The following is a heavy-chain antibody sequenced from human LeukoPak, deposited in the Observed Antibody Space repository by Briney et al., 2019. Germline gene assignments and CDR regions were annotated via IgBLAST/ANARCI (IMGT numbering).Heavy chain of an antibody. CDR3: ARGPSYGSGSYNIYGIDY. CDR1: GYTFTSYD. D-gene: IGHD3-10*01. CDR2: MNPNSANT. Sequence: GASVKVSCKASGYTFTSYDINWVRQATGQGLEWMGWMNPNSANTGYAQKFQGRVTMTRDTSISTAYMELSSLTYEDTAVYYSARGPSYGSGSYNIYGIDYWGQGSLVTVSS. V-gene: IGHV1-8*01. J-gene: IGHJ4*02.